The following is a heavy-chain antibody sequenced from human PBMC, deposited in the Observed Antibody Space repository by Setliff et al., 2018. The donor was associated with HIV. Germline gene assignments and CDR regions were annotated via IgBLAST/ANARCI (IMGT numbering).Heavy chain of an antibody. J-gene: IGHJ3*01. V-gene: IGHV3-7*03. CDR1: GFTFSSYW. Sequence: GGSLRLSCAASGFTFSSYWMSWVRQAPGEGLEWVANIKEDGSEKYHVDSVKGRFTISRDNAKNSLYLQMNSLRAEDTAVYYCVRDGPPRGAFDVWGQGTLVTVSS. CDR3: VRDGPPRGAFDV. D-gene: IGHD3-10*01. CDR2: IKEDGSEK.